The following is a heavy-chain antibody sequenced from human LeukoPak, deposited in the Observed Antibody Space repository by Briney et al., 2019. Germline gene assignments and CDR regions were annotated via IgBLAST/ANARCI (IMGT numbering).Heavy chain of an antibody. CDR2: INPSGGST. CDR3: ARSLRMDNWFGP. D-gene: IGHD2-2*03. Sequence: ASVKVSCKASGYTFTSYYMHWVRQAPGQGLEWMGIINPSGGSTSYAQKFQGRVTMTRDTSTSTVYMELSSLRSEDTAVYDCARSLRMDNWFGPWGQGTLVTVSS. V-gene: IGHV1-46*01. CDR1: GYTFTSYY. J-gene: IGHJ5*02.